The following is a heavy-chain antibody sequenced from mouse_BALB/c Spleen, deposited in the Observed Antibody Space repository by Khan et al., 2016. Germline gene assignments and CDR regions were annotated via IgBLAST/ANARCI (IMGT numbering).Heavy chain of an antibody. D-gene: IGHD2-14*01. CDR1: GYTFTSYV. CDR2: INPYNDGT. Sequence: VQLQQSGPELVKPGASVKMSCKASGYTFTSYVMHWVKQKPGQGLEWIGYINPYNDGTKYNEKFKGKATLTSDKSSSTAYMELSSLTSEDSAVYYGARSGGYDALADWGQGTLVTVSA. CDR3: ARSGGYDALAD. J-gene: IGHJ3*01. V-gene: IGHV1S136*01.